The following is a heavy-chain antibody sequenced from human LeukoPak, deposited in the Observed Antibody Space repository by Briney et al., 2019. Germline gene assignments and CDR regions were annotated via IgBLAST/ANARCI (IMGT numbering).Heavy chain of an antibody. CDR1: GYTFITSS. Sequence: ASVKVSCKTLGYTFITSSIYWVRQAPGQRLEWLGWITVASGNTRYSENLQGRVTLTRDTSANTAYMELRNLKSEGTAVYYCVGGSPGFWGQGTLVTVS. V-gene: IGHV1-3*01. CDR3: VGGSPGF. D-gene: IGHD5-12*01. J-gene: IGHJ4*02. CDR2: ITVASGNT.